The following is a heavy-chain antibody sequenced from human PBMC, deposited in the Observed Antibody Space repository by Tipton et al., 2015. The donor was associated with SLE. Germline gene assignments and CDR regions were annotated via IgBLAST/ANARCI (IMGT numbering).Heavy chain of an antibody. D-gene: IGHD3-16*01. CDR3: GCLGDRAG. V-gene: IGHV3-30*02. CDR1: GFTFSSYG. CDR2: IRYHGSNK. Sequence: SLRLSCAASGFTFSSYGMHWVRQAPGKGLEWVAFIRYHGSNKYYADSVKGRFTISRDNSKNSLYLQMNSLRAEDTAVYYCGCLGDRAGWGQGTLVTVSS. J-gene: IGHJ4*02.